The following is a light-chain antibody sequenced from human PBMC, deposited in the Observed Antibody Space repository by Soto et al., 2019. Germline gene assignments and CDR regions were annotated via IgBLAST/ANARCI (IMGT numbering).Light chain of an antibody. Sequence: DIQMTQSPSSLSASVGDRVTIACRASQSISSYLNWYQQKPGKAPKLLIYAASSLQSGVPSRFSGSGSGTDFNLTISSLQPEDFAIYYCHQTYSTPITFGQGTRLEIK. V-gene: IGKV1-39*01. CDR3: HQTYSTPIT. CDR1: QSISSY. J-gene: IGKJ5*01. CDR2: AAS.